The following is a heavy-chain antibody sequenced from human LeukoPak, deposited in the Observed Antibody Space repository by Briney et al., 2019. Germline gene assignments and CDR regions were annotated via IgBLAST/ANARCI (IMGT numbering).Heavy chain of an antibody. CDR2: INPNSGGT. CDR1: GYTFTGYY. CDR3: ARDMGIVGAWYYFDY. D-gene: IGHD1-26*01. Sequence: ASVKVSCKASGYTFTGYYMHWVRQAPGQGLEWMGWINPNSGGTNYAQKFQGRVTMTRDTSISKAYMELSRLRSDDTAVYYCARDMGIVGAWYYFDYWGQGTLVTVSS. J-gene: IGHJ4*02. V-gene: IGHV1-2*02.